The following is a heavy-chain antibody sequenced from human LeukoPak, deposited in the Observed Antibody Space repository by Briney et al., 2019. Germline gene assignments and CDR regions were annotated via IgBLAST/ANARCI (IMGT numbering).Heavy chain of an antibody. CDR1: GYTFTSYD. Sequence: ASVKVSCKASGYTFTSYDINWVRQATGQGLEWMGWMNPNSGNTSYAQKFQGRVTMTRDTSTSTVYMELSSLRSEDTAVYYCARDAGGSYGHFDYWGQGTLVTVSS. CDR2: MNPNSGNT. J-gene: IGHJ4*02. V-gene: IGHV1-8*01. D-gene: IGHD1-26*01. CDR3: ARDAGGSYGHFDY.